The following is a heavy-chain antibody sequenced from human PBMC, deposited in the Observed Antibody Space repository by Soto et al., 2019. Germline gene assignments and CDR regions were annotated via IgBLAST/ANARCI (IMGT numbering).Heavy chain of an antibody. CDR1: GFTFTNYA. D-gene: IGHD6-19*01. V-gene: IGHV3-23*01. J-gene: IGHJ4*02. Sequence: EVQLSESGGGLVQPGGSLRLSCAASGFTFTNYAMNWVRQAPGKGLEWVSAISAGADRTYYADSVKGRFTISRDNSKDTLYMQMNSPRVEDTALYYCAKASDSSGWFRGEFDYWGQGTLVTVSS. CDR2: ISAGADRT. CDR3: AKASDSSGWFRGEFDY.